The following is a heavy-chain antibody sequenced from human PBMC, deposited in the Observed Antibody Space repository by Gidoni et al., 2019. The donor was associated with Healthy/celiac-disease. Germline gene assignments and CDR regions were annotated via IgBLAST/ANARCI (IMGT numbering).Heavy chain of an antibody. CDR3: ARGGLTVTTSKNWFFDL. J-gene: IGHJ2*01. V-gene: IGHV1-46*01. CDR1: GYTFTDYY. CDR2: INPRGGGT. D-gene: IGHD4-17*01. Sequence: QVQLVQSGAEVKKPGASVMVSCKASGYTFTDYYIHWVRQAPGQGLEWMGIINPRGGGTIYAQKFQGRVTMTRDTSTSTVYMELSSLRSEDTAVYFCARGGLTVTTSKNWFFDLWGRGTLVTVSS.